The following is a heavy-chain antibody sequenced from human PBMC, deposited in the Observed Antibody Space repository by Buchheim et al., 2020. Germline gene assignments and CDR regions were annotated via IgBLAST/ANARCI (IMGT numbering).Heavy chain of an antibody. Sequence: QVQLVQSGAEVKKPGASVNVSCKAPGYTFTGYYIHWVRQAPGQGLDWMGWINIYSGDTSYDQKFQGRVTMTRDTSVTTAHMRLIGLTSDDTAVYYCVREGSLTTSGYNHWGQGT. J-gene: IGHJ5*02. CDR3: VREGSLTTSGYNH. CDR1: GYTFTGYY. D-gene: IGHD3-22*01. V-gene: IGHV1-2*02. CDR2: INIYSGDT.